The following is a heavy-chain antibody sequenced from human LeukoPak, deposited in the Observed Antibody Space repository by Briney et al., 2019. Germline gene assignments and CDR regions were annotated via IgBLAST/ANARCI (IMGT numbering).Heavy chain of an antibody. J-gene: IGHJ4*02. CDR2: IYYSGST. V-gene: IGHV4-39*01. CDR1: GGSISSSSYY. Sequence: SETLSLTCTVSGGSISSSSYYWGWIRQPPGKGLEWIGSIYYSGSTYYNPSLKSRVTISVDTSKNQFSLKLSSVTAADTAVYYCARWGFDILTGYPTGFDYWGQGTLVTVSS. CDR3: ARWGFDILTGYPTGFDY. D-gene: IGHD3-9*01.